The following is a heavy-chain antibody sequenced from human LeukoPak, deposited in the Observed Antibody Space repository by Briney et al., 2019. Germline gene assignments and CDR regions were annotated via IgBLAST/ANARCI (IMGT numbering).Heavy chain of an antibody. CDR2: IIPILGIA. J-gene: IGHJ6*02. D-gene: IGHD6-13*01. CDR3: AAGGITAAAGNLGYYYYGMDV. V-gene: IGHV1-69*04. CDR1: GGIFSSYA. Sequence: SVKVSCKASGGIFSSYAISWVRQAPGQGLEWMGRIIPILGIANYAQKFQGRVTITADKSTSTAYMELSSLRSEDTAVYYCAAGGITAAAGNLGYYYYGMDVWGQGTTVTVSS.